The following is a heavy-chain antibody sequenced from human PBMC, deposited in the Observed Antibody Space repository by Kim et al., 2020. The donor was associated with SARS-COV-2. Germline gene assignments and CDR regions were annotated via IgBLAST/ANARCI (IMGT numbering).Heavy chain of an antibody. CDR3: TCCTW. D-gene: IGHD2-2*01. CDR1: GFTFSDVA. Sequence: GGSLRLSCAASGFTFSDVAMSWVRQAPGKGLEWVACITATNESTHYAYSAKVRFTVSRNNAENTLSLQLNMLRPENTATAVCTCCTWWGQ. CDR2: ITATNEST. J-gene: IGHJ1*01. V-gene: IGHV3-23*01.